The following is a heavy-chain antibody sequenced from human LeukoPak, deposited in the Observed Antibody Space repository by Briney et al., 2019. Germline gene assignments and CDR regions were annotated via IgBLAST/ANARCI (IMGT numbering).Heavy chain of an antibody. CDR1: GGSFSGYY. J-gene: IGHJ4*02. CDR2: INHSGST. CDR3: ARSGAHTDILTGHYPYYFDY. V-gene: IGHV4-34*01. Sequence: PSETLSLTCALYGGSFSGYYWSWIRQPPGKGLEWIGEINHSGSTNYNPSLKSRVTISVDTSKNQFSLKLSSVTAADTAVYYCARSGAHTDILTGHYPYYFDYWGQGTLVTVSS. D-gene: IGHD3-9*01.